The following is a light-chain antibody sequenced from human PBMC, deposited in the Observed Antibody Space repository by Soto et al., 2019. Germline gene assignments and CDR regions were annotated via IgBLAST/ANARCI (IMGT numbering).Light chain of an antibody. J-gene: IGKJ4*01. Sequence: DIQMTQSPSSLSASVGDRVTMTCRASQSISSYLNWYQQKPGKAPKLLIYAASSLQSGVPSRFSGSGSGTDFTLTISSLQPEDFASYHCQQTYSDISFGGGTKVDI. V-gene: IGKV1-39*01. CDR2: AAS. CDR3: QQTYSDIS. CDR1: QSISSY.